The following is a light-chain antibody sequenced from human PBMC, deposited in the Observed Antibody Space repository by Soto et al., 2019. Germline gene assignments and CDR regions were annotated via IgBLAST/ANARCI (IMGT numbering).Light chain of an antibody. CDR1: SSDVGGYNY. Sequence: QSALTQPPSASGSPGQSVTISCTGTSSDVGGYNYVSWYQQHPGNAPKLMIYEVTKRPSGVPDRFSGSKSGNTASLTVSGLQAEDDADYYCSSYAGSNGVVFGGGTKLTVL. V-gene: IGLV2-8*01. CDR2: EVT. J-gene: IGLJ2*01. CDR3: SSYAGSNGVV.